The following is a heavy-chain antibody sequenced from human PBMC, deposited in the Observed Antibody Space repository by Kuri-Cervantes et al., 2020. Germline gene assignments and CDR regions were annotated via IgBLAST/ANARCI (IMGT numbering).Heavy chain of an antibody. CDR3: AKGVLDYSGSWATFDC. CDR1: GFTFSSYG. Sequence: GGSLRLSCAASGFTFSSYGMHWVRQAPGKGLEWVAVIWYDGSNKYYADSVKGRFTISRDNSKNTLYLQMNSLRAGDTAVYYCAKGVLDYSGSWATFDCWGQGTLVTVSS. D-gene: IGHD6-13*01. V-gene: IGHV3-33*06. J-gene: IGHJ4*02. CDR2: IWYDGSNK.